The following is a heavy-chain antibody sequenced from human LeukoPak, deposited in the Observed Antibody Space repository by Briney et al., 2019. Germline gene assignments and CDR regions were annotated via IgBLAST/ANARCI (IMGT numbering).Heavy chain of an antibody. J-gene: IGHJ6*04. CDR3: ARDLATALMDV. CDR1: GGSISSGDYY. D-gene: IGHD5-12*01. Sequence: SETLSLTCTVSGGSISSGDYYWSWIRQPPGKGREWIGYIYYSGSTYYNPSLKSRVTISVDTSKNQFSLKLSSVTAADTAVYYCARDLATALMDVWGKGTTVTVSS. CDR2: IYYSGST. V-gene: IGHV4-30-4*08.